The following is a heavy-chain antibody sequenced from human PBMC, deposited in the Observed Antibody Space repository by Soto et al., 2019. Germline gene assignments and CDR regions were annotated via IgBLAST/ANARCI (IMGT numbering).Heavy chain of an antibody. Sequence: QVQLQESGPGLVKPSETLSLTCSVSGGPIRGNYWSWIRQSPEKRLEWIGYIYYSGSTNYNPSLRXXAXMXXDPSRNQFYLGLRSGTAAVTAHYCGVFRGSPQLDPWGPGALVPVSS. V-gene: IGHV4-59*01. J-gene: IGHJ5*02. CDR3: VFRGSPQLDP. D-gene: IGHD1-26*01. CDR1: GGPIRGNY. CDR2: IYYSGST.